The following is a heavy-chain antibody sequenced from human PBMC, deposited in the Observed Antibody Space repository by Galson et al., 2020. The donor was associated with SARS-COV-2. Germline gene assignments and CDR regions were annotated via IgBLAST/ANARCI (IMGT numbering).Heavy chain of an antibody. CDR1: GYTFTSYG. V-gene: IGHV1-18*01. D-gene: IGHD2-15*01. J-gene: IGHJ6*02. CDR3: ARDDPGRDIVVVVAATGKLYYYYGMDV. CDR2: ISAYNGNT. Sequence: GESLKISCKASGYTFTSYGISWVRQATGQGLEWMGWISAYNGNTNYAQKLQGRVTMTTDTSTSTAYMELRSLRSDDTAVYYCARDDPGRDIVVVVAATGKLYYYYGMDVWGQGTTVTVSS.